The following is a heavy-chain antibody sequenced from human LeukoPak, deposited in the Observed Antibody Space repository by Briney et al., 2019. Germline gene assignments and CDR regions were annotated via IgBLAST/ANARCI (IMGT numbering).Heavy chain of an antibody. Sequence: PSETLSLTCAVYGGSFSGYYWSWIRQPPGKGLEWIGEINHSGSTNYNPSLKGRVTISVDTSKNQFSLKLSSVTAADTAVYYCARGPHTGVNYYDSSGYYYWGQGTLVTVSS. CDR2: INHSGST. CDR3: ARGPHTGVNYYDSSGYYY. V-gene: IGHV4-34*01. J-gene: IGHJ4*02. D-gene: IGHD3-22*01. CDR1: GGSFSGYY.